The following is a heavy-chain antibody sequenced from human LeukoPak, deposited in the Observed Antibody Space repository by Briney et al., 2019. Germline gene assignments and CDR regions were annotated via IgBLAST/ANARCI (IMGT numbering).Heavy chain of an antibody. J-gene: IGHJ4*02. CDR2: ISFDSTYI. CDR1: GFTFTSHS. CDR3: AKDPYCSSTSCYGGSYFDY. V-gene: IGHV3-21*01. D-gene: IGHD2-2*01. Sequence: GESLRLSCTASGFTFTSHSLNWVRQAPGKGLEWVSSISFDSTYIYYADSVKGRFTISRDNSKNTLYLQMNSLRAEDTAVYYCAKDPYCSSTSCYGGSYFDYWGQGTLVTVSS.